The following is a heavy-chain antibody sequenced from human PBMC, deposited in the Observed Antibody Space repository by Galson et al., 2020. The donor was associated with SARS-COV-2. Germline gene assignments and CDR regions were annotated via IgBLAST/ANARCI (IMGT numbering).Heavy chain of an antibody. V-gene: IGHV1-18*01. CDR3: ARTDTIEYYYGSGTEPLVDY. CDR2: ISAYNDNT. CDR1: GYTFTSYG. Sequence: ASVTVSCKASGYTFTSYGISWVRQAPGQRLEWMGWISAYNDNTKYAQNLQGRVTMTTDTSTATAYMELRSLRSDDTAVFYCARTDTIEYYYGSGTEPLVDYWGQGTLVTVSS. J-gene: IGHJ4*02. D-gene: IGHD3-10*01.